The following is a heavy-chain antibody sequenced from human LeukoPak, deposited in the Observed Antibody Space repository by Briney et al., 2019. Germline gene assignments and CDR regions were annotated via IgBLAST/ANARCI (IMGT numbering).Heavy chain of an antibody. CDR3: ARAYGDYHDY. CDR2: IYYSGST. D-gene: IGHD4-17*01. V-gene: IGHV4-59*01. Sequence: SETLSLTCTVSGGSISSYNWSWIRQPPGKGLEWIGYIYYSGSTNYNPSLKSRVTISVDTSKNQFSLKLSSVTAADTAVYYCARAYGDYHDYWGQGTLVTVSS. CDR1: GGSISSYN. J-gene: IGHJ4*02.